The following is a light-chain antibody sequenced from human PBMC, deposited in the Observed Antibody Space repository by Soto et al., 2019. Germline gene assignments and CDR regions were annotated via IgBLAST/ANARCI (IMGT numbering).Light chain of an antibody. V-gene: IGKV3-20*01. CDR3: QQYAGSSYT. CDR2: EIS. Sequence: IVLTQSPGTLSLSPGESATLSCRASQSVTNYLAWYQQKPGQAPRLLMYEISNRATGIPDRFSGSGSGTDFTLIISRLEPEDFALYYCQQYAGSSYTFGPGTKVEIK. J-gene: IGKJ2*01. CDR1: QSVTNY.